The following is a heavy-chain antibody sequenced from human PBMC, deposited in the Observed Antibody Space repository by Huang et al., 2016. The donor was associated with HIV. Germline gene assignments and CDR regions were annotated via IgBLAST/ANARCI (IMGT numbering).Heavy chain of an antibody. D-gene: IGHD3-22*01. CDR1: GGTFSSYA. CDR2: IIPIFGTA. J-gene: IGHJ4*02. Sequence: QVQLVQSGAEVKKPGSSVKVSCKASGGTFSSYAISWVRQAHGQGLEWMVGIIPIFGTANYAQKFQGRFTITADESTSTAYMELSSLRSEETAVYYCARARGYYDSSVSYYFDYWGQGTLVTVSS. V-gene: IGHV1-69*13. CDR3: ARARGYYDSSVSYYFDY.